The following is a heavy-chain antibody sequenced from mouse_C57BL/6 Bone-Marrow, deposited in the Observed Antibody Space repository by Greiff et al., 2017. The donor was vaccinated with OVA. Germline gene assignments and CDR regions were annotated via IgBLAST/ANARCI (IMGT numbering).Heavy chain of an antibody. Sequence: VQLVESGAELVRPGASVTLSCKASGYTFTDYEMHWVKQTPVHGLEWIGAIDPETGGTAYNQKFKGKAIPTADKSSSTAYMELRSLTSEDSAVYYCTRGYSNYYAMDYWGQGTSVTVSS. V-gene: IGHV1-15*01. CDR1: GYTFTDYE. D-gene: IGHD2-5*01. CDR2: IDPETGGT. J-gene: IGHJ4*01. CDR3: TRGYSNYYAMDY.